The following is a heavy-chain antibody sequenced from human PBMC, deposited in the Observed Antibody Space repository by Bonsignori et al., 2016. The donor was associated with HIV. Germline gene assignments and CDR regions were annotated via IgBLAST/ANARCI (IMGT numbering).Heavy chain of an antibody. CDR2: IYYSGST. CDR3: ARHSGGNWYYYYYYMDV. J-gene: IGHJ6*03. D-gene: IGHD2-21*02. Sequence: WIRQPPGKGLEWIGSIYYSGSTYYNPSLKSRVTISVDTSKNQFSLKLSSVTAADTAVYYCARHSGGNWYYYYYYMDVWGKGTTVTVSS. V-gene: IGHV4-39*07.